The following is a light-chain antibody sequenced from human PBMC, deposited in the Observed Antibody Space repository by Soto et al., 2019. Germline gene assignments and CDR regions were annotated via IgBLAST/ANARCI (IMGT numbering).Light chain of an antibody. J-gene: IGLJ2*01. CDR1: SSNIGKNY. CDR2: DTN. CDR3: AAWDSSLCAVV. Sequence: QSVLTQPPSVSAAPGQKVTISCSGSSSNIGKNYVSWYQQLPGTAPKLLIYDTNDRPSGIPDRFSGSKSGTSATLGITGLQTGDEADYYCAAWDSSLCAVVFGGGTKVTVL. V-gene: IGLV1-51*01.